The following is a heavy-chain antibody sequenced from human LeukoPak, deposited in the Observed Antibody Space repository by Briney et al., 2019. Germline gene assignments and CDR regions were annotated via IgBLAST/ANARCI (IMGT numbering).Heavy chain of an antibody. V-gene: IGHV3-7*01. D-gene: IGHD5-18*01. CDR2: IKQDGSEK. CDR1: GFTFSSYW. CDR3: ASNRGYSYGGYFDY. J-gene: IGHJ4*02. Sequence: GGSLRLSCAASGFTFSSYWMSWVRQAPGKGLEWVANIKQDGSEKYYVDSVKGRFTISRDNAKNSLYLQMNSLRAEDTAVYYCASNRGYSYGGYFDYWGQGTLVTVSS.